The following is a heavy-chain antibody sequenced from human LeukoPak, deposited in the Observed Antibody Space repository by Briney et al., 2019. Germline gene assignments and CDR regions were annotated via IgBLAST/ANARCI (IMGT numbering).Heavy chain of an antibody. CDR3: ARKTGSSGSGDY. Sequence: GGSLRLSCAASGFTFSSYAMSWVRQAPGKGLEWVSAIGGSGGSTYYADSVKGRFTISRDNSKTTLYLQMNSLRAEDTAVYYCARKTGSSGSGDYWGQGTLVTVSS. CDR2: IGGSGGST. V-gene: IGHV3-23*01. CDR1: GFTFSSYA. D-gene: IGHD3-22*01. J-gene: IGHJ4*02.